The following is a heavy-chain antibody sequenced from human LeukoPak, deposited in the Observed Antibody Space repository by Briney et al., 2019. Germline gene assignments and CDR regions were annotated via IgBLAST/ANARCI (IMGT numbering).Heavy chain of an antibody. CDR2: INHSGST. CDR3: ARDLGIAARPVGWFDP. J-gene: IGHJ5*02. V-gene: IGHV4-34*01. CDR1: GGSFSGYY. D-gene: IGHD6-6*01. Sequence: SETLSLTCAVYGGSFSGYYWSWIRQPPGKGLKWIGEINHSGSTNYNPSLKSRVTISVDTSKNQFSLKLSSVTAADTAVYYCARDLGIAARPVGWFDPWGQGTLVTVSS.